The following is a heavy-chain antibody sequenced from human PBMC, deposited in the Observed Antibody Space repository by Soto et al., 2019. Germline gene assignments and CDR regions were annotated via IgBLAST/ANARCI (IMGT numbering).Heavy chain of an antibody. V-gene: IGHV5-10-1*01. Sequence: XDSLNVYWKGSGYSFTSYWISLVLQMPGKGLEWMGRIDPSDSYTNYSPSFQGHVTISADKSISTAYLQWSSLKASDTAMYYCARGPYYYDSSGYRDGWGQGTLVTVS. J-gene: IGHJ4*02. CDR2: IDPSDSYT. D-gene: IGHD3-22*01. CDR3: ARGPYYYDSSGYRDG. CDR1: GYSFTSYW.